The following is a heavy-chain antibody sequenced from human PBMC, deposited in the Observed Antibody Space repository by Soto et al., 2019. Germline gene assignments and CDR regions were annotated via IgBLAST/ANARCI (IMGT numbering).Heavy chain of an antibody. Sequence: GASVKVSCKASGYTFSSYAMHWVRQAPGQRLEWMGWINAGYGNTKSSQKFQDRVTISRDTSASTAYMELTSLRSEDTAVYYCARDTGEGTFDFWGQGTLVTVSS. J-gene: IGHJ4*02. CDR3: ARDTGEGTFDF. CDR1: GYTFSSYA. CDR2: INAGYGNT. D-gene: IGHD7-27*01. V-gene: IGHV1-3*01.